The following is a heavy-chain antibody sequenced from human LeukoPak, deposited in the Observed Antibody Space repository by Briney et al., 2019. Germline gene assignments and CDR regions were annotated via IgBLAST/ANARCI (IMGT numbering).Heavy chain of an antibody. CDR3: ARDHARTRLDY. CDR2: IYSGGNT. CDR1: GFTVSRNY. V-gene: IGHV3-53*01. J-gene: IGHJ4*02. Sequence: GGSLRLSCAASGFTVSRNYMTWVRQAPGKGLEWVSVIYSGGNTYYAESVKGRFTVSRDNSNNTLYLQMNSLRAEDTAVYYCARDHARTRLDYWGQGTLVTVSS. D-gene: IGHD6-6*01.